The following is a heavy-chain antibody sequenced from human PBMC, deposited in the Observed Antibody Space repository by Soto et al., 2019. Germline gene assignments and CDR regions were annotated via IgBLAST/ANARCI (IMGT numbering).Heavy chain of an antibody. CDR3: AKKEGGSYSYLYFHH. Sequence: EVQLLESGGGLVQPGGSLRLSCAASGFTFSGYAMSWVRQAPGKGLECVSGISSSGGNTYYADSVKGRFTISRDNSGNTLYLQMNSLRAEDTAVYYCAKKEGGSYSYLYFHHWGQGTLVTVSS. CDR2: ISSSGGNT. CDR1: GFTFSGYA. V-gene: IGHV3-23*01. D-gene: IGHD1-26*01. J-gene: IGHJ4*02.